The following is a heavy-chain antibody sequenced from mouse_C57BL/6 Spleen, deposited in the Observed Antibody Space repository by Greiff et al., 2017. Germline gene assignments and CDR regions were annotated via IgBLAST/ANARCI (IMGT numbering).Heavy chain of an antibody. D-gene: IGHD2-4*01. CDR3: ARWDYDGPSWFAY. CDR2: INPNNGGT. J-gene: IGHJ3*01. CDR1: GYTFTDYY. V-gene: IGHV1-26*01. Sequence: EVQLQQSGPELVKPGASVKISCKASGYTFTDYYMNWVKQSHGKSLEWIGDINPNNGGTSYIQKFKGKATLTVDKSSSTAYMELRSLTSEDSAVYYCARWDYDGPSWFAYWGQGTLVTVSA.